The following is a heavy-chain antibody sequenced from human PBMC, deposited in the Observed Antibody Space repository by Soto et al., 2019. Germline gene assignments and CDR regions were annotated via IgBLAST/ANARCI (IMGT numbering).Heavy chain of an antibody. D-gene: IGHD4-17*01. V-gene: IGHV4-59*01. J-gene: IGHJ2*01. Sequence: QVQLQESGPGLVKPSETLSLTCGVSGDAITSSYWSWIRQPPGKGLEWMGYFFHTGTALYNPSLKGRVSMSVDTSKNQFSLKLSSVSAADTAVYFCARNYGGNSQFFDLWGRGTLVTVSS. CDR2: FFHTGTA. CDR3: ARNYGGNSQFFDL. CDR1: GDAITSSY.